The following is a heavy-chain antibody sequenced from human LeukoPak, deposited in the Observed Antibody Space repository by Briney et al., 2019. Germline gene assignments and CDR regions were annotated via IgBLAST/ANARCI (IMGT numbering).Heavy chain of an antibody. CDR1: GGSFSGYY. V-gene: IGHV4-34*01. J-gene: IGHJ6*03. CDR2: INHSGST. D-gene: IGHD6-13*01. CDR3: ARHITAAGIYYYYYMDV. Sequence: PSETLSLTCAVYGGSFSGYYWSWIRQPPGKGLEWIGEINHSGSTNYNPSLKSRVTISLDTSKNQFSLKLSSVTAADTAVYYCARHITAAGIYYYYYMDVWGKGTTVTISS.